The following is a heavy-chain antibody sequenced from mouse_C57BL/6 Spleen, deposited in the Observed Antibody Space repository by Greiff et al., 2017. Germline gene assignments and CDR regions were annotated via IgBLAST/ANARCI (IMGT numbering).Heavy chain of an antibody. V-gene: IGHV5-4*03. J-gene: IGHJ3*01. CDR1: GFTFSSYA. CDR3: ARAEY. Sequence: DVKLVESGGGLVKPGGSLKLSCAASGFTFSSYAMSWVRQTPEKRLEWVATISDGGSYTYYPDNVKGRFTISRDNAKNNLYLQMSHLKSEDTAMYYCARAEYWGQGTLVTVSA. CDR2: ISDGGSYT.